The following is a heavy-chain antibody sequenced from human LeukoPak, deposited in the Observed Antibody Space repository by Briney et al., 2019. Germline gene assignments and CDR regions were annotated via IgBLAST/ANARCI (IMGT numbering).Heavy chain of an antibody. CDR3: ASANRGYDVWSGYSYYYMDV. CDR2: IYYSGST. Sequence: SETLSLTCTVSGGSISSYYWSWIRQPPGKGLGWIGYIYYSGSTYYNPSLKSRVTISVDTSKNQFSLKLSSVTAADTAVYYCASANRGYDVWSGYSYYYMDVWGKGTTVTVSS. V-gene: IGHV4-59*08. CDR1: GGSISSYY. D-gene: IGHD3-3*01. J-gene: IGHJ6*03.